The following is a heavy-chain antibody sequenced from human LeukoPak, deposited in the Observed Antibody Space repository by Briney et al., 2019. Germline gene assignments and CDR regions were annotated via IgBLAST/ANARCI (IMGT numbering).Heavy chain of an antibody. D-gene: IGHD6-13*01. J-gene: IGHJ4*02. CDR1: GFTVSSNY. Sequence: PGGSLRLSCAASGFTVSSNYMSWVRQAPGKGLEWVSVIYSGGSTYYADSVEGRFTISRDNSKNTLYLQMNSLRAEDTAVYYCARARAGAGTFFFDYWGQGTLVTVSS. CDR2: IYSGGST. CDR3: ARARAGAGTFFFDY. V-gene: IGHV3-53*01.